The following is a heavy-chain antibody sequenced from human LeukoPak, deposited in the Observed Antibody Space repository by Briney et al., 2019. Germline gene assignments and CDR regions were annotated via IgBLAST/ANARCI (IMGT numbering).Heavy chain of an antibody. CDR2: ISSSGSTI. V-gene: IGHV3-11*01. Sequence: GGSLRLSCAASGFTFSDYYMSWIRQAPGKGLEWVSYISSSGSTIYYADSVKGRFTISRDNSKNTLYLQMNSLRAEDTAVYYCAKDLSVMYYYGSGSSIDAFDIWGQGTMVTVSS. CDR3: AKDLSVMYYYGSGSSIDAFDI. D-gene: IGHD3-10*01. CDR1: GFTFSDYY. J-gene: IGHJ3*02.